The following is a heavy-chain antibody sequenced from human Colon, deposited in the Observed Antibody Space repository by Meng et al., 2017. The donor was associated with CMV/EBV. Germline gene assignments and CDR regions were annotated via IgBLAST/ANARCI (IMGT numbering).Heavy chain of an antibody. CDR3: ARDRTGSGMDV. J-gene: IGHJ6*02. V-gene: IGHV3-53*01. CDR2: IYTGGSA. Sequence: GGSLRLSCSASGFTFGDYALTWVRQAPGKGLEWLSIIYTGGSASYADSVKGRFTISRDDSSNTLFLQMNSLRAEDTAVYYCARDRTGSGMDVWGQGTTVTVSS. CDR1: GFTFGDYA. D-gene: IGHD1-1*01.